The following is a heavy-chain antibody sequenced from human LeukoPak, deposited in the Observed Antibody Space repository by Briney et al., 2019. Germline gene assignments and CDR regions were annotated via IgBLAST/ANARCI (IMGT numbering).Heavy chain of an antibody. CDR1: GGSIGTNY. J-gene: IGHJ3*02. D-gene: IGHD2-21*02. CDR3: GASRGVVTVYDI. CDR2: IYYSGST. V-gene: IGHV4-59*01. Sequence: SETLSLTCTVAGGSIGTNYWNWIRQPPGKGLEWLGYIYYSGSTSYNPSLKSRVTMSVDTSKNLFSLKLTSVAAADPAVYYWGASRGVVTVYDIWGQGTMVTVS.